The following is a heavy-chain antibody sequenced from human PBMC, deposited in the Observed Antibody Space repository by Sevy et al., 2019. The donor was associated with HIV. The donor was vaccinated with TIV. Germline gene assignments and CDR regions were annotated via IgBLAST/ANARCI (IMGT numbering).Heavy chain of an antibody. Sequence: GGSLRLSCAASGFTFSSYAMSWVRQAPGKGLEWVSDISGGGGSTYYADSVKGRFTISRDNSKNTLYLQMNSLRAEDTAVYYCAGIFGDLFDYWGQGTLVTVSS. J-gene: IGHJ4*02. CDR2: ISGGGGST. D-gene: IGHD3-3*01. CDR1: GFTFSSYA. V-gene: IGHV3-23*01. CDR3: AGIFGDLFDY.